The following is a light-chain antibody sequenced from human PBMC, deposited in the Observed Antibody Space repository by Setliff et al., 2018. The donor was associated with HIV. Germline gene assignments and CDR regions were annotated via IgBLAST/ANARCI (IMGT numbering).Light chain of an antibody. CDR3: CSYGSGDIWV. Sequence: QSALTQPASVSGSPGQSISISCTGTSSDIGGYNSVSWYQQHPGKAPKLMIYDVTNRPSGVSNRFSGSKSGNTASLTISGLQVEDEADYYCCSYGSGDIWVFGGGTKVTVL. J-gene: IGLJ3*02. CDR1: SSDIGGYNS. CDR2: DVT. V-gene: IGLV2-14*03.